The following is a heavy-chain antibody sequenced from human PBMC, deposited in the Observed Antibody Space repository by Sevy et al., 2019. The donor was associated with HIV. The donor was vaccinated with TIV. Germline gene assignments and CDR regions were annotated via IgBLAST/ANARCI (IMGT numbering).Heavy chain of an antibody. J-gene: IGHJ6*02. Sequence: GGSLRLSCAASGFTFSSYWMSWVRQAPGKGLEWVANIKQDGSEKYYVDSVKGRFTISRDNAKNSLYLQMNGLRAEDTAVYYCARDRMVRGVINVYDYGMDVWGQGTTVTVSS. CDR1: GFTFSSYW. D-gene: IGHD3-10*01. CDR2: IKQDGSEK. CDR3: ARDRMVRGVINVYDYGMDV. V-gene: IGHV3-7*01.